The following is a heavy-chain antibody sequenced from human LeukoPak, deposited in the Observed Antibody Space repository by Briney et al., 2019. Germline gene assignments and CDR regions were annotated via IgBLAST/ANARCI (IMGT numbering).Heavy chain of an antibody. CDR3: VRFGRPGWLQSSYYFDY. CDR2: ISSSSSTI. D-gene: IGHD5-24*01. J-gene: IGHJ4*02. CDR1: GFTFCSYC. V-gene: IGHV3-48*01. Sequence: GGSLRLSCAASGFTFCSYCMNWVRQAPGKGLEWVSYISSSSSTIYYADSVKGRFTISRDNAKNSLYLQMNSLRAEDTAVYYCVRFGRPGWLQSSYYFDYWGQGTLVTVSS.